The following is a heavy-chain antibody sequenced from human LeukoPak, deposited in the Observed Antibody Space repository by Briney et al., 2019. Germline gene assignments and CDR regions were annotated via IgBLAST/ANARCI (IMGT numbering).Heavy chain of an antibody. CDR3: ARGTVTTYYFDY. Sequence: SETLSLTCSVSGASISNYYWSWLRRPPGKGLEWIGYMHYTGGTNYNPSLKSRVTTSLDTSKNQFSLKLSSVTAADTAVYYCARGTVTTYYFDYWGQGALVTVSS. D-gene: IGHD4-17*01. CDR1: GASISNYY. V-gene: IGHV4-59*01. CDR2: MHYTGGT. J-gene: IGHJ4*02.